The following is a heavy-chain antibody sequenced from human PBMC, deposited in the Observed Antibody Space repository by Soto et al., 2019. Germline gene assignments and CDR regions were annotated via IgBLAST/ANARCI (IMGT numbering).Heavy chain of an antibody. CDR3: TRAATVTQESTSYWYFDL. CDR1: GFTFSGSA. Sequence: EVQLVESGGGLVQPGGSLKLSCAASGFTFSGSAMHWVRQASGKGLEWVGRIRSKANSYATAYAASVKGRFTISRDDSKKTAYLQMNSLKTEDTAVYYCTRAATVTQESTSYWYFDLWGRGTLVTVSS. CDR2: IRSKANSYAT. J-gene: IGHJ2*01. D-gene: IGHD4-4*01. V-gene: IGHV3-73*02.